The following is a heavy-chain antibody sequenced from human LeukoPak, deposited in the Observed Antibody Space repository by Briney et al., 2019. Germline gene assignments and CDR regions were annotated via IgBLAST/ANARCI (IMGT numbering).Heavy chain of an antibody. D-gene: IGHD2-8*01. CDR3: AKVRSYDDNGYYDY. V-gene: IGHV3-43D*04. J-gene: IGHJ4*02. CDR2: ISWDGGST. Sequence: QTGGSLRLSCAASGFTFDDYAMHWVRQAPGKGLEWVSLISWDGGSTYYADSVKGRFTISRDNSKNSLYLQMNRLRAEDTALYSCAKVRSYDDNGYYDYWGQGTLVTVTS. CDR1: GFTFDDYA.